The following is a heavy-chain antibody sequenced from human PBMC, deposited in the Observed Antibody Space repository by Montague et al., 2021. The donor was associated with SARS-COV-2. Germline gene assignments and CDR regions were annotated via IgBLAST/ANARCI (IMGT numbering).Heavy chain of an antibody. D-gene: IGHD2-2*01. V-gene: IGHV4-39*02. J-gene: IGHJ6*02. CDR3: ARGSGEGCSSTSCQYWGYYGMDV. CDR2: IYYSGST. Sequence: SETLSLTCSVSSGSISSVSSYWGWIRQSPGKGLEWIGSIYYSGSTNYNPSLKSRVTISVDTAKSHFSLNLRSVTAADTAVYYCARGSGEGCSSTSCQYWGYYGMDVWGQGTTVTDSS. CDR1: SGSISSVSSY.